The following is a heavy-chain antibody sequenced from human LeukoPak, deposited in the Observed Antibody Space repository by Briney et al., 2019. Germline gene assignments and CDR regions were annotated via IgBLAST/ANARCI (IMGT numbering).Heavy chain of an antibody. Sequence: GGSLRLSCAASGFTFSSYAMHWVRQAPGKGLEWVAVISYDGSNKYYADSVKGRFTISRDDSKNTLYLHMTSLRAEDTAVYYCTNSDDYGDYWGQGTLVTVSS. CDR2: ISYDGSNK. CDR3: TNSDDYGDY. J-gene: IGHJ4*02. CDR1: GFTFSSYA. V-gene: IGHV3-30-3*01.